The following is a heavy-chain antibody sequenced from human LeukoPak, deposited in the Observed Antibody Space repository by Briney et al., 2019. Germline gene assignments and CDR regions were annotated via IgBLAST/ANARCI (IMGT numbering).Heavy chain of an antibody. V-gene: IGHV4-34*01. CDR3: ARGGRHIVVVTAITYNWFDP. CDR1: GGSFSGYY. CDR2: INHSGST. D-gene: IGHD2-21*02. J-gene: IGHJ5*02. Sequence: SETLSLTCAVYGGSFSGYYWSWIRQPPGKGLEWIGEINHSGSTNYNPSLKSRVTISVDTSKNQFSLKLSSVTAAGTAVYYCARGGRHIVVVTAITYNWFDPWGQGTLVTVSS.